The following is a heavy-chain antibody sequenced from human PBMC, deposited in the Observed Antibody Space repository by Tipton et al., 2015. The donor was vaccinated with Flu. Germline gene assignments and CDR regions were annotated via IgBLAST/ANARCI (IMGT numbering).Heavy chain of an antibody. J-gene: IGHJ6*03. CDR2: INHSGST. Sequence: LRLSCAVYGGSFSGYYWSWIRQPPGKGLEWIGEINHSGSTNYNPSLKSRFTISADTSKNQFSLKLSSVTAADTAVYYCARGSNYDSLSYNVPWADDYYYYMDVWGKGTTVTVSS. CDR3: ARGSNYDSLSYNVPWADDYYYYMDV. D-gene: IGHD3-9*01. V-gene: IGHV4-34*01. CDR1: GGSFSGYY.